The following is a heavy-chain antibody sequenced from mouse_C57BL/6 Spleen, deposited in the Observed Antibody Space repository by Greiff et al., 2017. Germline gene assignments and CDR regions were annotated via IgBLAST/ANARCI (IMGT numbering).Heavy chain of an antibody. CDR1: GFTFSDYY. CDR2: INYDGSST. J-gene: IGHJ3*01. Sequence: EVHLVESEGGLVQPGSSMKLSCTASGFTFSDYYMAWVRQVPEKGLEWVANINYDGSSTCYLDSLKSRFTISRDNAKNILYLQVSSLKSEDTATDYCAREGYGNYEAWFADWGQGTLVTVSA. CDR3: AREGYGNYEAWFAD. D-gene: IGHD2-10*02. V-gene: IGHV5-16*01.